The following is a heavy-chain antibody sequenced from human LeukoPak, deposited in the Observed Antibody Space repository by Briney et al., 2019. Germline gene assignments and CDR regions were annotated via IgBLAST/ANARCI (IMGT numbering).Heavy chain of an antibody. CDR3: ARVQATRSKVFDC. Sequence: ASVKVSRKASGYTFTGYYMHWVRQAPGQGLEWMGWINPNSGGTNYAQNFQGRVTMTRDTSISTAYMELSRLRSDDTAVYYCARVQATRSKVFDCWGQGTLVTVSS. CDR1: GYTFTGYY. J-gene: IGHJ4*02. CDR2: INPNSGGT. D-gene: IGHD6-6*01. V-gene: IGHV1-2*02.